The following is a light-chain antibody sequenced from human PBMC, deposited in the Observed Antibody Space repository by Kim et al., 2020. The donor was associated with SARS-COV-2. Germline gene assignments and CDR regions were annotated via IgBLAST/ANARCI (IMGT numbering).Light chain of an antibody. CDR3: QVWDSSSWV. CDR2: RDS. Sequence: SYELNQPLSVSVALGQTARITCGGNNIGSKNVHWYQQKPGQAPVLVIYRDSNRPSGIPERFSGSNSGNTATLTISRAQAGDEADYYCQVWDSSSWVFGGGTQLTVL. V-gene: IGLV3-9*01. CDR1: NIGSKN. J-gene: IGLJ3*02.